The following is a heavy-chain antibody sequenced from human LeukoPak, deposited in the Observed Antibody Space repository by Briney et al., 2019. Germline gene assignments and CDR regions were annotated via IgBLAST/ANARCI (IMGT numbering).Heavy chain of an antibody. D-gene: IGHD2-15*01. CDR2: TFYRSKWYN. V-gene: IGHV6-1*01. CDR1: GDSVSSSTAA. Sequence: SQTLSLTCAISGDSVSSSTAAWNWIRQSPSGGLEWLGRTFYRSKWYNDYAVSVKSRITINPDTSKNQFSLQLNSVTPEDTAVYFCARDGWPAFDYWGQGTLVTVSS. CDR3: ARDGWPAFDY. J-gene: IGHJ4*02.